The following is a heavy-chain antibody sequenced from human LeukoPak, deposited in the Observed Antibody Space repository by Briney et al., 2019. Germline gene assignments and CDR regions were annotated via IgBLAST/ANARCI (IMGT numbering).Heavy chain of an antibody. Sequence: GSLRLSCAASGFTFSSYEMYWVRQAPGKGVGWVSYISSSGSTIYYADSVKGRFTISRDNAKNSLYLAMNSLRADDTAVYYCAREYDIFDYWGQGTLVTVSS. CDR1: GFTFSSYE. D-gene: IGHD3-9*01. V-gene: IGHV3-48*03. CDR2: ISSSGSTI. CDR3: AREYDIFDY. J-gene: IGHJ4*02.